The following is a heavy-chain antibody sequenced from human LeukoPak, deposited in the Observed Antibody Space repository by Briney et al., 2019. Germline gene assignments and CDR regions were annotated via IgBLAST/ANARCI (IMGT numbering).Heavy chain of an antibody. Sequence: SETLSLTCSVSDDSITMYYWTWIRQPPGKGLEWIGYVDHTGSTNFNPSLNGRVSISRDTPKNLFSLRLRSVTAADTAVYFCARGRVSSSTWYSTYYYYFYMGVWGKGTTVTVSS. CDR1: DDSITMYY. V-gene: IGHV4-59*01. J-gene: IGHJ6*03. CDR2: VDHTGST. D-gene: IGHD4-11*01. CDR3: ARGRVSSSTWYSTYYYYFYMGV.